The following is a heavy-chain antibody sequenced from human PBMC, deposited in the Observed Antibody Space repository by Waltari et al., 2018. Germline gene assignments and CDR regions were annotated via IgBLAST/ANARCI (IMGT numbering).Heavy chain of an antibody. Sequence: QVQLVQSGAEVKKPGSSVKVSCKASGGTFSSYAISWVRQAPGQGLEWMGGIIPILGIANYAQKFQGRVTITADESTSTAYMELSSLRSEDTAVYYCAGGGDHYYGSGSFKYYFDYWGQGTLVTVSS. CDR2: IIPILGIA. J-gene: IGHJ4*02. CDR1: GGTFSSYA. V-gene: IGHV1-69*04. D-gene: IGHD3-10*01. CDR3: AGGGDHYYGSGSFKYYFDY.